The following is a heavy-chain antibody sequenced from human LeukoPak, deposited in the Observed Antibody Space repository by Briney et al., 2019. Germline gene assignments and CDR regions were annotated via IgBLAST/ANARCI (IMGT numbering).Heavy chain of an antibody. J-gene: IGHJ6*04. Sequence: GGSLRLSCAASGFTFSSYWMHWVRQAPGKGLVWVSRINGVGSSTSYADSVKGRFTISRDNAKNTLYLQMNSLRAEDTAVYYCARDRGSSCLDVWGKGTTVTVSS. CDR3: ARDRGSSCLDV. CDR2: INGVGSST. V-gene: IGHV3-74*01. D-gene: IGHD6-13*01. CDR1: GFTFSSYW.